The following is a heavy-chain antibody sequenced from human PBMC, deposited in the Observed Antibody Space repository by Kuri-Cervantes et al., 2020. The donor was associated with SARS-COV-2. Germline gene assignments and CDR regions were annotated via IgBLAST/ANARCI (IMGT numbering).Heavy chain of an antibody. V-gene: IGHV3-7*01. D-gene: IGHD7-27*01. J-gene: IGHJ5*02. CDR1: GFTFSSYW. CDR2: IKQDGSEK. CDR3: ARDRELGTRGTNWFDP. Sequence: GGSLRLSCAASGFTFSSYWMSWVRQAPGKGLEWVANIKQDGSEKYYVDSVKGRLTISRDNAKNSLYLQMNSLRAEDTAVYYCARDRELGTRGTNWFDPWGQGTLVTVSS.